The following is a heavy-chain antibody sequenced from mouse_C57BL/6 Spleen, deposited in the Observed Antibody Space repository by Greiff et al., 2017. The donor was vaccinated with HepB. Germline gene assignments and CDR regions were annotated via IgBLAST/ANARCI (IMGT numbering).Heavy chain of an antibody. CDR2: INPNNGGT. CDR3: ARDARLAY. Sequence: VQLQQSGPELVKPGASVKISCKASGYTFTDYYMNWVKQSHGKSLEWIGDINPNNGGTSYNQKFKGKATLTVDKSSSTAYMELRSLTSEDSAVYYCARDARLAYWGQGTLVTVSA. J-gene: IGHJ3*01. CDR1: GYTFTDYY. V-gene: IGHV1-26*01.